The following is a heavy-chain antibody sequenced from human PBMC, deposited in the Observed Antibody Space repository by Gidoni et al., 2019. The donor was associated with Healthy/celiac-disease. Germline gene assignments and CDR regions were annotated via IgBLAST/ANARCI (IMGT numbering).Heavy chain of an antibody. CDR1: GFPFSSWA. Sequence: EVQLLESGGGLVQPGGFLRLSCAAPGFPFSSWAMTWVRQAPGKGLEWVSAISGSGGSTYYADSVKGRFTISRDNSKNTLYLQMNSLRAEDTAVYYCAKHGNTGVPLEIDYWGQGTLVTVSS. D-gene: IGHD5-18*01. V-gene: IGHV3-23*01. CDR3: AKHGNTGVPLEIDY. CDR2: ISGSGGST. J-gene: IGHJ4*02.